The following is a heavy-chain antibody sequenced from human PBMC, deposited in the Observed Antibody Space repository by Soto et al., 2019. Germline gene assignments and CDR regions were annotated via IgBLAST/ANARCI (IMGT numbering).Heavy chain of an antibody. J-gene: IGHJ6*02. CDR3: ARDRRWLPYYDFWSGYQAPLTHGVRYGMDV. CDR1: GFTFSSYA. V-gene: IGHV3-30-3*01. Sequence: GGSLRLSCAASGFTFSSYAMHWVRQAPGKGLEWVAVISYDGSNKYYADSVKGRFTISRDNSKNTLYLQMNSLRAEDTAVYYCARDRRWLPYYDFWSGYQAPLTHGVRYGMDVWGQGTTVTVSS. D-gene: IGHD3-3*01. CDR2: ISYDGSNK.